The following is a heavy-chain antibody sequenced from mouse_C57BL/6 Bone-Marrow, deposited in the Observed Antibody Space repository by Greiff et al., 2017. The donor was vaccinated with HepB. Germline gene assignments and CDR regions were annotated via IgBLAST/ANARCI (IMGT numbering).Heavy chain of an antibody. J-gene: IGHJ1*03. V-gene: IGHV5-4*01. Sequence: EVQVVESGGGLVKPGGSLKLSCAASGFTFSSYAMSWVRQTPEKRLEWVATISDGGSYTYSPDNVKGRFTISRDNAKNNLYLQMSHLKSEDNAMYYCARDNGYYGSSWRYFDVWGTGTTVTVSS. CDR3: ARDNGYYGSSWRYFDV. CDR2: ISDGGSYT. CDR1: GFTFSSYA. D-gene: IGHD1-1*01.